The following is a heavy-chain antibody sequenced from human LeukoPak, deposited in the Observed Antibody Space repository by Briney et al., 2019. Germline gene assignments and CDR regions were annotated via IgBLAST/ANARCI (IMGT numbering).Heavy chain of an antibody. J-gene: IGHJ5*02. CDR2: IRYDGIYK. CDR3: AKDPEKGLAVARLEH. CDR1: GFTFNNNG. V-gene: IGHV3-30*02. Sequence: GGSLRLSCAASGFTFNNNGMHWVRQAPGKGLEWVAFIRYDGIYKYYADSVKGRFTTVRDKSKTTLFLQMDSLRAEDTAVYYCAKDPEKGLAVARLEHWGQGTLVTVSS. D-gene: IGHD6-19*01.